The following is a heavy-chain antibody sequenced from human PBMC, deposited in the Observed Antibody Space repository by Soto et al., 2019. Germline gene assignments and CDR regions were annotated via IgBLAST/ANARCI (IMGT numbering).Heavy chain of an antibody. J-gene: IGHJ5*02. D-gene: IGHD3-22*01. CDR1: GVSISSGGYY. Sequence: QVQLQESGPGLVKPSQTLSLTCTVSGVSISSGGYYWSWIRQHPGKGLEWIGYIYYSGSTYYNPSLKSRVTISVDTSKNQFSLKLSSVTAADTAVYYCARVTGYYYGSSGLNGWFDPWGQGTLVTVSS. CDR3: ARVTGYYYGSSGLNGWFDP. V-gene: IGHV4-31*03. CDR2: IYYSGST.